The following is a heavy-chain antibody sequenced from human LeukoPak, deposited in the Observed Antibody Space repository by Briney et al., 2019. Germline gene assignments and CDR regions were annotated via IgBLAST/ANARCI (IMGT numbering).Heavy chain of an antibody. CDR1: GGSISSHY. CDR2: IYYSGST. V-gene: IGHV4-59*11. CDR3: ARGYDFWSGHMDV. J-gene: IGHJ6*03. D-gene: IGHD3-3*01. Sequence: SGTLSLTCTVSGGSISSHYWSWIRQPPGKGLEWIGYIYYSGSTNYNPSLKSRVTISVDTSKNQFSLKLSSVTAADTAVYYCARGYDFWSGHMDVWGKGTTVTVSS.